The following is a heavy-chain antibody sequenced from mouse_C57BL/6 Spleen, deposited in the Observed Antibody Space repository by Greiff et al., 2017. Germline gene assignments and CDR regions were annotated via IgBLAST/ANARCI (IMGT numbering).Heavy chain of an antibody. Sequence: QVQLQQPGAELVKPGASVKLSCKASGYTFTSYWMHWVKQRPGRGLEWIGRIDPISGGTKYNEKFKSKATLTVDKPSSTAYMQLSSLTSEDSAVYYCARSHYYGSSLLDYWGQGTTLTVSS. CDR1: GYTFTSYW. CDR2: IDPISGGT. V-gene: IGHV1-72*01. CDR3: ARSHYYGSSLLDY. J-gene: IGHJ2*01. D-gene: IGHD1-1*01.